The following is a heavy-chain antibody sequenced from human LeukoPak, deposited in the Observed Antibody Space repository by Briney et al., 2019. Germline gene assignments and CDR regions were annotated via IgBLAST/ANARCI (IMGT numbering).Heavy chain of an antibody. CDR3: ARGAYGGTFDY. J-gene: IGHJ4*02. Sequence: PGGSLRLSCAASGCTFSSYWMHWVRQAPGKGLVWVSRINSDGSSTSYADSVKGRLTISRDNAKNTLYLQMNSLRAEDTAVYYCARGAYGGTFDYWGQGTLVTVSS. D-gene: IGHD4-23*01. V-gene: IGHV3-74*01. CDR1: GCTFSSYW. CDR2: INSDGSST.